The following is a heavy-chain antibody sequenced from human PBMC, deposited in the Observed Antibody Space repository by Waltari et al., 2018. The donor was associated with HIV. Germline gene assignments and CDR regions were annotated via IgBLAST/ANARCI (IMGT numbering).Heavy chain of an antibody. CDR1: GYAFTNYW. D-gene: IGHD1-26*01. Sequence: EEQLVQSGIEVKKPGESLKLTCKASGYAFTNYWIGWVRQMPGKGLGWTGIMHTSDAECRNSPSFQGQVTIAVNKSISIAYLQWSSLKTSDTAIYYCGRQTYTGNYWDGWYFDLWGRGSQVTVSS. CDR3: GRQTYTGNYWDGWYFDL. J-gene: IGHJ2*01. V-gene: IGHV5-51*01. CDR2: MHTSDAEC.